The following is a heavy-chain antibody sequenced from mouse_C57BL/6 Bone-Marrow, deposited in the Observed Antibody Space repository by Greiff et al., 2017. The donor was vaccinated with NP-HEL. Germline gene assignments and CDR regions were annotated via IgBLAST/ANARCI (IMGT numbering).Heavy chain of an antibody. Sequence: VQRVESGAELVKPGASVKMSCKASGYTFTTYPIEWMKQNHGKSLEWIGNFHPYNDDTKYNEKFKGKATLTVEKSSSTVYLELSRLTSDDSAVYYCARTTTGPYAMDYWGQGTSVTVSS. D-gene: IGHD1-1*01. CDR2: FHPYNDDT. J-gene: IGHJ4*01. V-gene: IGHV1-47*01. CDR1: GYTFTTYP. CDR3: ARTTTGPYAMDY.